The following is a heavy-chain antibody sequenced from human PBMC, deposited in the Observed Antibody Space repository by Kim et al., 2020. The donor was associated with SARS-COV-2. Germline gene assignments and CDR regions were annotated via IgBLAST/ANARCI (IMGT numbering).Heavy chain of an antibody. D-gene: IGHD2-15*01. Sequence: GGSLRLSCAASGFTFSSYGMHWVRQAPGKGLEWVAVISYDGSNKYYADSVKGRFTISRDNSKNTLYLQMNSLRAEDTAVYYCATIIVVVAADDAFDIWGQGTMVTVSS. V-gene: IGHV3-30*03. CDR2: ISYDGSNK. J-gene: IGHJ3*02. CDR1: GFTFSSYG. CDR3: ATIIVVVAADDAFDI.